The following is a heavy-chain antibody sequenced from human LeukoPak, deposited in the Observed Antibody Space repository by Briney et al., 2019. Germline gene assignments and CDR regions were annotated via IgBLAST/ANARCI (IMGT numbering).Heavy chain of an antibody. CDR3: ARVLGNYYDGSGPSLY. D-gene: IGHD3-22*01. J-gene: IGHJ4*02. CDR2: ISSSSGYI. CDR1: GFTFGTYS. V-gene: IGHV3-21*01. Sequence: GGSLRLSCAASGFTFGTYSMNWVRQAPGNGLELVSSISSSSGYIYYADSVKGRFTISRDNAKNSLYLQMNSLRGEDMAVYYCARVLGNYYDGSGPSLYWGQGTLVTVSS.